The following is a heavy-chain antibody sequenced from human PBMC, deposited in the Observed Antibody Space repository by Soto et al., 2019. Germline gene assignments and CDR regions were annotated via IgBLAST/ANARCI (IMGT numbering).Heavy chain of an antibody. Sequence: SETLSLTCTVSGGSISSYYWSWIRQPPGKGLEWIGYIYYSGSTNYNPSLKSRVTISVDTSKNQFSLKLSSVTAADTAVYYCARADGEDYGDYNNWFDPWGQGTLVTVSS. CDR1: GGSISSYY. D-gene: IGHD4-17*01. CDR2: IYYSGST. V-gene: IGHV4-59*01. J-gene: IGHJ5*02. CDR3: ARADGEDYGDYNNWFDP.